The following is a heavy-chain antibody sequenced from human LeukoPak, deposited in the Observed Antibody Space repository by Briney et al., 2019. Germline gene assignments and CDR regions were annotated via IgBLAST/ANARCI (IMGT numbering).Heavy chain of an antibody. Sequence: GGSLRLSCAASGFNFSTYTINWVRQAPGKGLEWVSSISSSSSYIYYADSVKGRFTISRDNAKNSLYLQTNSLRAEDTAVYYCARDYYYDSSGYIPAGDAIAFWGQGTMVTVSS. CDR2: ISSSSSYI. V-gene: IGHV3-21*01. D-gene: IGHD3-22*01. J-gene: IGHJ3*01. CDR1: GFNFSTYT. CDR3: ARDYYYDSSGYIPAGDAIAF.